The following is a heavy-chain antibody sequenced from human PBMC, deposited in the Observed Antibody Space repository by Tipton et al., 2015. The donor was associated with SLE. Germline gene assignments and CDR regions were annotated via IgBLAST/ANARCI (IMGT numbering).Heavy chain of an antibody. CDR2: TNPSGNT. V-gene: IGHV4-34*01. J-gene: IGHJ4*01. D-gene: IGHD3-10*01. CDR3: ARGAKERITLVRVRPYYFDY. Sequence: TLSLTCAVYGGSFSGYSWSWIRQPPGKGLEWIGQTNPSGNTNYNPSLKSRVNISVDTSNNQLSLKLTSVTAADTAVYYCARGAKERITLVRVRPYYFDYWGQGSLVTVSS. CDR1: GGSFSGYS.